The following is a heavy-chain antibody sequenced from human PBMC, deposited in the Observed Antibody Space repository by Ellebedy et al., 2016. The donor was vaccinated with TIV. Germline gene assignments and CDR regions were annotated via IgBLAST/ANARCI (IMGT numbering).Heavy chain of an antibody. V-gene: IGHV3-30*18. J-gene: IGHJ4*02. CDR3: AKVYDFWSGPNADY. CDR2: ISYDGSNK. Sequence: GESLKISCAASGFTFSSYGMHWVRQAPGKGLEWVAVISYDGSNKYYADSVKGRFTISRDNSKNTLYLQMNSLRAEDTAVYYCAKVYDFWSGPNADYWGQGTLVTVSS. CDR1: GFTFSSYG. D-gene: IGHD3-3*01.